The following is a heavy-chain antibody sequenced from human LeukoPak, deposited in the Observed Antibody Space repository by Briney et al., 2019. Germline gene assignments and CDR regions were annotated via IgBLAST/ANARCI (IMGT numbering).Heavy chain of an antibody. CDR1: GFTFGTYA. Sequence: GGSLRLSCAASGFTFGTYAMSWVRQAPGKGLEWVSTISGGGGRTYYADSVKGRFTISRDNSKNSLYLKMNSLRTEDTALYYCATGTDGSENYFDYWGQGTLVTVSS. V-gene: IGHV3-23*01. J-gene: IGHJ4*02. D-gene: IGHD3-10*01. CDR3: ATGTDGSENYFDY. CDR2: ISGGGGRT.